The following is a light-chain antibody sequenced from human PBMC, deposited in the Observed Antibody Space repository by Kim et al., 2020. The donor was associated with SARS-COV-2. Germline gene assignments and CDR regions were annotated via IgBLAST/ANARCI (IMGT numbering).Light chain of an antibody. CDR1: QTVSYSH. Sequence: EIELTQSPGTLSLSPGERATLSCRASQTVSYSHLSWYQQRPGQAPRLLIYVVSRRAIGISDRFSGSGSGTDFTLTISRLEPEDSAVYYCHQNGTFPRTFGQGTKLEI. V-gene: IGKV3-20*01. J-gene: IGKJ1*01. CDR3: HQNGTFPRT. CDR2: VVS.